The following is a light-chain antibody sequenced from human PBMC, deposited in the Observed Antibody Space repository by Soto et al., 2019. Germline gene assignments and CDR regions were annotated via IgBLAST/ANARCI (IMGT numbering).Light chain of an antibody. CDR2: KDS. CDR1: ALPKQY. CDR3: QSADSSGTYHVV. J-gene: IGLJ2*01. Sequence: SDELTQPPSVSVTPGQTARITCSGDALPKQYAYWYQQKPGQAPVLVIYKDSERPSGIPERFSGSSSGTTVTLTISGVQAEDEADYYCQSADSSGTYHVVFGGGTKVTVL. V-gene: IGLV3-25*03.